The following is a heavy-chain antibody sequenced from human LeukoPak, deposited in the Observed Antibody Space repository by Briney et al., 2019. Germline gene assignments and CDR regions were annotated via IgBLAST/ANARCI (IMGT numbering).Heavy chain of an antibody. V-gene: IGHV3-74*01. Sequence: GGSLRLSCAASGFTFSSYWMHWVRQAPGKGLVWVSRINSDGSSTNYADSVKGRFTISRDNAKNTLYLQMNSLRAEDTAVYYCARVVVGARVLSSYYFDYWGQGTLVTVSS. CDR1: GFTFSSYW. J-gene: IGHJ4*02. D-gene: IGHD1-26*01. CDR3: ARVVVGARVLSSYYFDY. CDR2: INSDGSST.